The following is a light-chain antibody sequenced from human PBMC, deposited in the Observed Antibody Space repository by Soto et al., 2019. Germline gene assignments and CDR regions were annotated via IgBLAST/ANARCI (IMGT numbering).Light chain of an antibody. CDR3: QQNYSTTWT. CDR2: WAS. CDR1: QSVLCSANNKNY. Sequence: GYQDVRATINCKSSQSVLCSANNKNYLDWYQQKLGKPPKXXIYWASTRESGVPERFSGSGSGTDFTLTISSLQAEDVAIDYCQQNYSTTWTFGQGTKVDIK. J-gene: IGKJ1*01. V-gene: IGKV4-1*01.